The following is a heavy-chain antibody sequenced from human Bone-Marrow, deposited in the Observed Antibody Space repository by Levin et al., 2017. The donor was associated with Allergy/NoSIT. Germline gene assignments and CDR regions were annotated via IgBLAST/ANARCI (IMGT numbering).Heavy chain of an antibody. CDR2: IRSKAYGGAA. D-gene: IGHD3-3*01. J-gene: IGHJ3*02. CDR3: TREASNIDTDFRAFDI. Sequence: LSGGSLRLSCTASGFTFGDFAMSWLRQTPGKGLECIGFIRSKAYGGAAEYAASVKGRFTISRDDSKSIAYLQMNSLKTEDTAIYYCTREASNIDTDFRAFDIWGQGTMVTVSS. CDR1: GFTFGDFA. V-gene: IGHV3-49*03.